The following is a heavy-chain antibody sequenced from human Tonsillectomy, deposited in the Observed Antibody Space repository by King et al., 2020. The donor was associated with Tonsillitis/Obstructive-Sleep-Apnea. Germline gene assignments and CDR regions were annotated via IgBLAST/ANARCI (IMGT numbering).Heavy chain of an antibody. CDR3: ARQAVGCTSTNCPTGNWFDP. V-gene: IGHV4-39*01. D-gene: IGHD2-2*01. J-gene: IGHJ5*02. Sequence: QLQESGPGLVKPSETLSLTCTVSGDSISRTSYYWGWIRQPPGKGLEWIGNIYYGGRTSYNPSLKSRVTISVDTSRNQFSLKLTPVTAADTAVYYCARQAVGCTSTNCPTGNWFDPWGQGTLVTVSS. CDR2: IYYGGRT. CDR1: GDSISRTSYY.